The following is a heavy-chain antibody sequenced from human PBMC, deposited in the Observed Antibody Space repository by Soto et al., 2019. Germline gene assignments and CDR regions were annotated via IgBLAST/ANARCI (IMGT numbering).Heavy chain of an antibody. D-gene: IGHD3-10*01. J-gene: IGHJ3*02. Sequence: GGSLRLSCAASGFTFDDYAMHWVRQAPGKGLEWVSGISWNSGSIGYADSVKGRFTISRDNAKNSLYLQMNSLRAEDTALYYCAKDIGPGYGSGSFGAFDIWGQGTMVTVSS. CDR1: GFTFDDYA. CDR2: ISWNSGSI. V-gene: IGHV3-9*01. CDR3: AKDIGPGYGSGSFGAFDI.